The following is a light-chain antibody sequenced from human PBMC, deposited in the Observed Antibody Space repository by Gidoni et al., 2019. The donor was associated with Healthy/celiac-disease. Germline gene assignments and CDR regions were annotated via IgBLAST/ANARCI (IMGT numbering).Light chain of an antibody. V-gene: IGKV1-39*01. Sequence: DIQMTQSPSSLSASVGDRVTITCRASQSISSYLNWYQQKPGKAPKLLIYAASSLQSGVPSRFSGSGSGTDFTLTISSLQPEDFATYYCQQSYSNPQITFGQXTRLEIK. J-gene: IGKJ5*01. CDR3: QQSYSNPQIT. CDR2: AAS. CDR1: QSISSY.